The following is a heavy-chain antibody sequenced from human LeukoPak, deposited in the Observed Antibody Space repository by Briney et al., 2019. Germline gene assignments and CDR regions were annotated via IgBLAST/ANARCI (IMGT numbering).Heavy chain of an antibody. J-gene: IGHJ2*01. V-gene: IGHV4-31*03. D-gene: IGHD3-22*01. CDR3: ARAARQGFTMVVVPFFYFDL. Sequence: SETLSLTCTVSGGSISSGASDWGWIRQHPKRGLEWVGYVNHSGSTYYNPSLGSRVTMSVDTSKNQFSLKLSSVTAADSAVYYCARAARQGFTMVVVPFFYFDLWGRGTLVTVSS. CDR1: GGSISSGASD. CDR2: VNHSGST.